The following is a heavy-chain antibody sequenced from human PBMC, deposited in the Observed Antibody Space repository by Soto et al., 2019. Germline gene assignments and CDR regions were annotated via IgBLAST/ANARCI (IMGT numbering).Heavy chain of an antibody. CDR3: SGAEIPDTAYFSLY. J-gene: IGHJ4*02. CDR2: INAGNGKT. Sequence: ASVKVSCTASGYPFTSYAMHWVRHAPGQRLEWMGWINAGNGKTKYSQKFQGRVTISRDTSNGIAYLHINSLHREDSAVYYCSGAEIPDTAYFSLYWGQGTPVTVSS. V-gene: IGHV1-3*01. D-gene: IGHD2-21*01. CDR1: GYPFTSYA.